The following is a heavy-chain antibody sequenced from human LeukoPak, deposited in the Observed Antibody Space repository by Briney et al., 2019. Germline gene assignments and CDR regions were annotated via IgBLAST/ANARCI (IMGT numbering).Heavy chain of an antibody. CDR1: GGSISSHY. Sequence: SETLSLTCTVSGGSISSHYWSWSRQPPGKGLEWIGYIYYSGSTNYNPSLKSRVTLSVDTSRTQFSLNLSSVTAADTAVYYCARRHYGGNARHLDYWGQGTLVTVSS. CDR2: IYYSGST. D-gene: IGHD4-23*01. J-gene: IGHJ4*02. CDR3: ARRHYGGNARHLDY. V-gene: IGHV4-59*11.